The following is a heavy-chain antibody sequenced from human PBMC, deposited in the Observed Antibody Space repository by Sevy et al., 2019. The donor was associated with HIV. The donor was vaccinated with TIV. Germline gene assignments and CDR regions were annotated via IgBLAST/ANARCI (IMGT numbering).Heavy chain of an antibody. Sequence: ASVKVSCKASGYTFTGYYMHWVRQAPGQGLEWMGRINPNSGGTNYAQKFQGRVTMTRDTSISTAYMELSGLRSDDTAVYYCARVSERGYSGYDLPRAYYYGMDVWGQGTTVTVSS. J-gene: IGHJ6*02. CDR2: INPNSGGT. V-gene: IGHV1-2*06. CDR3: ARVSERGYSGYDLPRAYYYGMDV. D-gene: IGHD5-12*01. CDR1: GYTFTGYY.